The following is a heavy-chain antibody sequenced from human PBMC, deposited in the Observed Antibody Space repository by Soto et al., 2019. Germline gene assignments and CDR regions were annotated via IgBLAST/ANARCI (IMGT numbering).Heavy chain of an antibody. CDR1: GGSISSSSYY. J-gene: IGHJ5*02. CDR2: IYYSGST. CDR3: ARGYCSGGSCYSGRPSWFDP. D-gene: IGHD2-15*01. V-gene: IGHV4-39*01. Sequence: QLQLQESGPGLVKPSETLSLTCTVSGGSISSSSYYWGWIRQPPGKGLEWIGSIYYSGSTYYNPSLKSRVTISVDTSKNQFSLKLSSVTAADTAVYYCARGYCSGGSCYSGRPSWFDPWGQGTLVTVFS.